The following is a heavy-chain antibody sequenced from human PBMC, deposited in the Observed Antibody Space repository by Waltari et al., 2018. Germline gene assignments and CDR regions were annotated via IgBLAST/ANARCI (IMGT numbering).Heavy chain of an antibody. CDR1: GFTFSSYA. D-gene: IGHD3-22*01. Sequence: EVQLLESGGVLVQPGGSLRLSCAACGFTFSSYAMSCVPQPPGTGLGWVSAISGSGGSTYYADSVKGRFTISRDNSKNTLYLQMNSLRAEDTAVYYCAKGRDDSSGYYWSEWVYWGQGTLVTVSS. V-gene: IGHV3-23*01. CDR3: AKGRDDSSGYYWSEWVY. J-gene: IGHJ4*02. CDR2: ISGSGGST.